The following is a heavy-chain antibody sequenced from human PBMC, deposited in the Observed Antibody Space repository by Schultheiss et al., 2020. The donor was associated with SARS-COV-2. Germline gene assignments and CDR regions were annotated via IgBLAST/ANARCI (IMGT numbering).Heavy chain of an antibody. CDR1: GGSISSYY. D-gene: IGHD3-9*01. J-gene: IGHJ4*02. CDR2: IYTSGST. CDR3: ARDEAYYDILTGYYRGDGFDY. Sequence: SETLSLTCTVSGGSISSYYWSWIRQPAGKGLEWIGRIYTSGSTNYNPSLKSRVTISVDTSKNQFSLKLSSVTAADTAVYYCARDEAYYDILTGYYRGDGFDYWGQGTLVTVSS. V-gene: IGHV4-4*07.